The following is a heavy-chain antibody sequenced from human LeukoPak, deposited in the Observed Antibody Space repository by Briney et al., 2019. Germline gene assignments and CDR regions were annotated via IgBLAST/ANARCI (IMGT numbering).Heavy chain of an antibody. CDR3: ARGAPYYYDTGIDY. CDR1: GFTFSSYW. CDR2: INSDGSST. J-gene: IGHJ4*02. D-gene: IGHD3-22*01. V-gene: IGHV3-74*01. Sequence: PGVSLRLSYAASGFTFSSYWMHWVRQAPGKGLIWVSRINSDGSSTSYADSVKGRFTISRDNAKNTLYLQMNSLRAEDTAVYYCARGAPYYYDTGIDYWGQGTLVTVSS.